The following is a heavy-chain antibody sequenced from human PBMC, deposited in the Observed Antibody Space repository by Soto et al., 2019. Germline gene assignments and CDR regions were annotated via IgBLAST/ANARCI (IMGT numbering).Heavy chain of an antibody. CDR3: ARIGVVVPAAIFNSRPFDY. J-gene: IGHJ4*02. CDR1: GYSFTSYW. CDR2: IYPGDSDT. V-gene: IGHV5-51*01. Sequence: PGESLKISCKGSGYSFTSYWIGWVRQMPGKGLEWMGIIYPGDSDTRYSPSFQGQVTISADKSISTAYLQWSSLKASDTAMYYCARIGVVVPAAIFNSRPFDYWGQGTLVTVSS. D-gene: IGHD2-2*01.